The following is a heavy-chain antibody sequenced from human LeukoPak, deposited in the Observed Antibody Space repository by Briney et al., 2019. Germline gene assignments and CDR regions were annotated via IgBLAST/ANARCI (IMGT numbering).Heavy chain of an antibody. V-gene: IGHV3-7*03. Sequence: PGVSLRLSCAASGCTFSSYWMSWVRQAPGKGLEWVANIKQDGSEKYYVDSVKGRFTISRDNAKNSLYLQMNSLRAEDTAVYYCAVWFWELFQHWGQGTLVTVSS. CDR2: IKQDGSEK. CDR3: AVWFWELFQH. CDR1: GCTFSSYW. D-gene: IGHD3-10*01. J-gene: IGHJ1*01.